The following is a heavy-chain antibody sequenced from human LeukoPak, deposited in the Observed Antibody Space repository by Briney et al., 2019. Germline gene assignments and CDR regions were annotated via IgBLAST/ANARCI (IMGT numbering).Heavy chain of an antibody. Sequence: GGSLRLSCAASGFTFSSFSINWVRQAPGKGLEWVSSISVRSNYIYYADSVRGRFTISRDDARDSLYLQMNSLRAEDTAVYYCVRLRRNSDTSGYYYYYDFWGQGTLVTVSS. V-gene: IGHV3-21*01. D-gene: IGHD3-22*01. CDR2: ISVRSNYI. CDR1: GFTFSSFS. CDR3: VRLRRNSDTSGYYYYYDF. J-gene: IGHJ4*02.